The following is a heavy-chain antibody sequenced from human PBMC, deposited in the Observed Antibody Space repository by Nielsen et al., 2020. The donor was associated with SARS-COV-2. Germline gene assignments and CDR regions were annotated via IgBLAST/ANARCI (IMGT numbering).Heavy chain of an antibody. Sequence: SETLSLTCTVSGGSISSSSYYWGWIRQPPGKGLEWIGSIYYSGSTYYNPSLKSRVTISVDTSKNQFSLKLSSVTAADTAVYYCARDSIVATIMSADYWGQGTLVTVSS. CDR3: ARDSIVATIMSADY. J-gene: IGHJ4*02. CDR2: IYYSGST. CDR1: GGSISSSSYY. V-gene: IGHV4-39*07. D-gene: IGHD5-12*01.